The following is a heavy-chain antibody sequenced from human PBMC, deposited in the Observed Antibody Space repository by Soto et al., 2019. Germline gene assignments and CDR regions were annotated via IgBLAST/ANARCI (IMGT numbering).Heavy chain of an antibody. D-gene: IGHD3-10*01. J-gene: IGHJ4*02. V-gene: IGHV3-33*01. CDR3: ARDRELGRTPPYFDF. Sequence: PGGSLRLSCAASGFTFSSFGVHWVRQAPGKGLEWVAVIWNDGKNRRYADSVRGRFTVSSDNSKNTVYLQMDSLRVEDTAMYYCARDRELGRTPPYFDFWGQGTLVTVSS. CDR1: GFTFSSFG. CDR2: IWNDGKNR.